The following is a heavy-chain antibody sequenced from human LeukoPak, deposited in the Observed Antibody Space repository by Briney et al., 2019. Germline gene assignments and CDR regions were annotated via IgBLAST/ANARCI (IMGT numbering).Heavy chain of an antibody. CDR3: ARVTYYYDSSGYYQVIDY. J-gene: IGHJ4*02. CDR2: ISSSSSYI. Sequence: GGSLRLSCAASGFTFSSYSMNWVRQAPGKGLEWVSSISSSSSYIYYAGSVKGRFTISRDNAKNSLYLQMNSLRDEDTAVYYCARVTYYYDSSGYYQVIDYWGQGTLVTVSS. D-gene: IGHD3-22*01. CDR1: GFTFSSYS. V-gene: IGHV3-21*01.